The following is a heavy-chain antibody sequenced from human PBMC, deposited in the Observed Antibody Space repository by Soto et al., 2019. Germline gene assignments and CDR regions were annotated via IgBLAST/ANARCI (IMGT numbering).Heavy chain of an antibody. CDR3: ARGTDDYWSGYYVDQ. Sequence: EVQLVESGGGLVQPGGSLKLSCAASGFNFSGSAMHWVRQASGKGLQWLGRIRTKENSYATAYAASVKGRFSISRDDSKNTAYLQMNSLKTEDTAVYYCARGTDDYWSGYYVDQWGQGTLVTVSS. V-gene: IGHV3-73*02. D-gene: IGHD3-3*01. CDR2: IRTKENSYAT. J-gene: IGHJ4*02. CDR1: GFNFSGSA.